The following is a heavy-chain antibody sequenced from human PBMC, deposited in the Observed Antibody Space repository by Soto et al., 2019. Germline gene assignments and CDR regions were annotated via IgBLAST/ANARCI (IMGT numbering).Heavy chain of an antibody. V-gene: IGHV4-59*01. CDR3: ARGSGPSH. CDR2: IYDSGST. J-gene: IGHJ4*02. D-gene: IGHD1-26*01. Sequence: QVQLQESGPGLVKPSETLSLTCTVSGGPISGYYWSWIRQPPGKGLEWVGYIYDSGSTNSNPALKSRVTMSIDTSKKQFALILRSVTAADTAVYYCARGSGPSHWGPGTLVTVSS. CDR1: GGPISGYY.